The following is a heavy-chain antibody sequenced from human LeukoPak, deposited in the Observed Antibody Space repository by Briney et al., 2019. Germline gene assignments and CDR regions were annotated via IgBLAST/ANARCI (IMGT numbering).Heavy chain of an antibody. CDR3: ARPYERRHSSGWYYFDY. V-gene: IGHV4-59*12. Sequence: SETLSLTCTVSGGSISNYYWTWIRQPPGKGLEWIGEIYHSGSTNYNPSLKSRVTISVDKSKNQFSLKLSSVTAADTAVYYCARPYERRHSSGWYYFDYWGQGTLVTVSS. J-gene: IGHJ4*02. D-gene: IGHD6-19*01. CDR2: IYHSGST. CDR1: GGSISNYY.